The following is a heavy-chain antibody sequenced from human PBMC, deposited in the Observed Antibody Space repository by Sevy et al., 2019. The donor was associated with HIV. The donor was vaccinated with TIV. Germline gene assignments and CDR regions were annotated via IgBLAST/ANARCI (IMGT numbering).Heavy chain of an antibody. CDR2: ISTDATKQ. D-gene: IGHD2-8*01. V-gene: IGHV3-30*09. CDR3: VRERSMNGVWDFDS. Sequence: GGSLRLSCVASGFTFNIYGIHWVRQAPGKGLEWMAVISTDATKQHFIDSVKGRFAMARDNSKYTVFLHMNNLRPDDTATYYYVRERSMNGVWDFDSWGQGTLVTVSS. J-gene: IGHJ4*02. CDR1: GFTFNIYG.